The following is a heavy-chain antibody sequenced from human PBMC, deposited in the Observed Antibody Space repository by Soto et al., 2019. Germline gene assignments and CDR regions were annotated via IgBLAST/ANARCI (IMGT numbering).Heavy chain of an antibody. D-gene: IGHD6-6*01. CDR3: ARGLSSSVWDYYYGMDV. Sequence: SETLSLTCTVSGGSISSYYWSWIRQPPGKGLEWIGYIYYSGSTNYNPSLKSRVTISVDTSKNQFSLKLSSVTAADTAVYYCARGLSSSVWDYYYGMDVWGQGTTVTVSS. V-gene: IGHV4-59*01. CDR2: IYYSGST. CDR1: GGSISSYY. J-gene: IGHJ6*02.